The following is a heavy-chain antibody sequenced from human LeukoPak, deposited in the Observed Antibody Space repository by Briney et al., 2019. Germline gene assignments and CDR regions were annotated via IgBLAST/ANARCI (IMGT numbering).Heavy chain of an antibody. V-gene: IGHV3-33*08. CDR2: IWSDGSNK. CDR3: ARGRWYNSGWYFDY. CDR1: GVTFSNAW. Sequence: GGSLRLSCVASGVTFSNAWMNWVRQAPGKGPEWVAVIWSDGSNKYYADSVKGRFTISRDNSKNTLYLQMNSLTAEDTAVYYCARGRWYNSGWYFDYWGQGALVTVSS. D-gene: IGHD6-19*01. J-gene: IGHJ4*02.